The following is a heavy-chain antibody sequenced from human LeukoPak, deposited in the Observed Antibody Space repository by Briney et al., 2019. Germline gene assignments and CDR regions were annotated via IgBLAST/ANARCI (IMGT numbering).Heavy chain of an antibody. Sequence: ASVKVSCKASGYTFTSYGISWVRQAPGQGLEWMGWISAYNGNTNYAQKLQGRVTMTTDTSTSTAYMELRSLRADDTAVYYCARDQATVTTRRVYFDYWGQGTLVTVSS. CDR2: ISAYNGNT. V-gene: IGHV1-18*01. J-gene: IGHJ4*02. CDR3: ARDQATVTTRRVYFDY. D-gene: IGHD4-17*01. CDR1: GYTFTSYG.